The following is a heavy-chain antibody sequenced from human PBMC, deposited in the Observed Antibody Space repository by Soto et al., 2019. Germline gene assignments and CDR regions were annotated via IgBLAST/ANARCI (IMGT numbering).Heavy chain of an antibody. Sequence: GESLKNSCKGSGYSFTSYWISWVRQMPGKGLEWMGRIDPSDSYTNYSPSFQGHVTISADKSISTAYLQWSSLKASDTAMYYCARLAPDTAMPTDYWGQGTLVTVSS. V-gene: IGHV5-10-1*01. J-gene: IGHJ4*02. D-gene: IGHD5-18*01. CDR2: IDPSDSYT. CDR3: ARLAPDTAMPTDY. CDR1: GYSFTSYW.